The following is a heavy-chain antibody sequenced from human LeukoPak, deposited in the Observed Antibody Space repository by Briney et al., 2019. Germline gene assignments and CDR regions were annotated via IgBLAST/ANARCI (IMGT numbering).Heavy chain of an antibody. V-gene: IGHV3-7*01. J-gene: IGHJ4*02. Sequence: QSGGSLRLSCTASGFTFRQYYMSWVRQTPEKGLEWVASIHLDGGTQYYMDSVRGRFTISRNNAENSLFLQMDSLRVDDTAVYYCARRIFTRTTSGAFDFWGQGTLVAVSS. CDR3: ARRIFTRTTSGAFDF. CDR2: IHLDGGTQ. D-gene: IGHD1-7*01. CDR1: GFTFRQYY.